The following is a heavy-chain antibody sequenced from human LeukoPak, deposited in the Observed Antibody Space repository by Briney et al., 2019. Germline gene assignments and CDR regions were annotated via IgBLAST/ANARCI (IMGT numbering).Heavy chain of an antibody. CDR3: ARGDQITMVRGVTPFDY. CDR1: GFTFSSYS. D-gene: IGHD3-10*01. V-gene: IGHV3-7*01. J-gene: IGHJ4*02. CDR2: IKQDGSEK. Sequence: GGSLRLSCAASGFTFSSYSMNWVRQAPGKGLEWVANIKQDGSEKYYVDSVKGRFTISRDNAKNSLYLQMNSLRAEDTAVYYCARGDQITMVRGVTPFDYWGQGTLVTVSS.